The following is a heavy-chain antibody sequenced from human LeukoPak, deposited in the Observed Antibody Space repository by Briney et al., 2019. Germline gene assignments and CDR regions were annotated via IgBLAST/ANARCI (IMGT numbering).Heavy chain of an antibody. J-gene: IGHJ5*02. CDR2: IDGRSISI. D-gene: IGHD2-21*01. V-gene: IGHV3-48*01. CDR1: GSTFSDFE. Sequence: GGSLRLSCAASGSTFSDFEMKWVRQAPGKGLECLSSIDGRSISIYYADSVKGRFTISRDNAKNSLYLQMNSLRAEDTAVYYCARGHTIANHWGQGTLVTVSS. CDR3: ARGHTIANH.